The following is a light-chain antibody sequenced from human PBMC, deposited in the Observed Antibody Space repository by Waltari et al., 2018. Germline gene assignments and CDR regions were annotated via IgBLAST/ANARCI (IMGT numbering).Light chain of an antibody. CDR2: AAS. J-gene: IGKJ1*01. Sequence: DIQMTQSPSSLSASIGDRVTVTCRASRSISTSLNWYQQKPGKAPNLLIYAASSLQSGVPSRFSGSGSGTDFTLTISSLQPEDFATYYCQQNYNTPPTFGPGTKVEVK. CDR1: RSISTS. CDR3: QQNYNTPPT. V-gene: IGKV1-39*01.